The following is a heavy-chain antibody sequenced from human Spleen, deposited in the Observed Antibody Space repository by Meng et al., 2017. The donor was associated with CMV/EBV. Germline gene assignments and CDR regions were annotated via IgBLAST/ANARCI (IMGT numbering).Heavy chain of an antibody. D-gene: IGHD3-10*01. CDR2: INPNSGGT. CDR3: ARGRVPSIWFGEFGLDY. Sequence: ASVKVSCKPSGYTFTGYYMHWVRQAPGQGLEWMGWINPNSGGTNYAQKFQGRVTMTRDTSISTAYMELSRLRSDDTAVYYCARGRVPSIWFGEFGLDYWGQGTLVTVSS. V-gene: IGHV1-2*02. J-gene: IGHJ4*02. CDR1: GYTFTGYY.